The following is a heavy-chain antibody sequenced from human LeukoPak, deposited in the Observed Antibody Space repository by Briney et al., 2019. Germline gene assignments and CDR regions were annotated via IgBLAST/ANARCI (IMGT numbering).Heavy chain of an antibody. Sequence: ASVKVSCKASGYTFTGYYMRWVRQAPGQGLEWMGWINPNSGGTNYAQKFQGRVTMTRDTSISTAYMELSRLRSDDTAVYYCARTYLLRFSMDVWGQGTTVTVSS. D-gene: IGHD3-3*01. J-gene: IGHJ6*02. V-gene: IGHV1-2*02. CDR2: INPNSGGT. CDR3: ARTYLLRFSMDV. CDR1: GYTFTGYY.